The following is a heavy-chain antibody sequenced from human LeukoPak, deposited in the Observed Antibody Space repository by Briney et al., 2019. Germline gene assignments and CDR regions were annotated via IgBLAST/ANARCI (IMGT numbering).Heavy chain of an antibody. CDR3: TSEVAAEGN. Sequence: GGSLRLSCAASGFTFSGSAMHWVRQASGKGLEWVGRIRSKANSYATTYAASVKGRFTISRDDSKNTAYLQMNSLKIEDTAVYYCTSEVAAEGNWGQGTLVTVSS. V-gene: IGHV3-73*01. J-gene: IGHJ4*02. CDR2: IRSKANSYAT. D-gene: IGHD6-19*01. CDR1: GFTFSGSA.